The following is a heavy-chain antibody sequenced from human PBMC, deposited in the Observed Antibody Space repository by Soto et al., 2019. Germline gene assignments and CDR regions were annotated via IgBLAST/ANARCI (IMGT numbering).Heavy chain of an antibody. CDR1: GFTFSTHA. D-gene: IGHD6-13*01. V-gene: IGHV3-30-3*01. CDR2: VSFDGSNK. CDR3: ARDQTGITTAGGGRIDH. J-gene: IGHJ4*02. Sequence: QVQLVESGGGVVQPGRSLRLSCAASGFTFSTHAMHWVRQAPGKGLECVAIVSFDGSNKYYADSVKGRFTISRDNSKNTLYLQMSGLTPEDTAVYYCARDQTGITTAGGGRIDHWGQGILVTVSS.